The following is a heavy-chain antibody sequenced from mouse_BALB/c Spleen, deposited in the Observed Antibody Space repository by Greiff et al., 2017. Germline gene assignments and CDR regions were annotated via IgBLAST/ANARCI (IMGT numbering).Heavy chain of an antibody. CDR3: ARGGFTTALAY. J-gene: IGHJ3*01. Sequence: EVKLMESGPSLVKPSQTLSLTCSVTGDSITSCYWNWIRKFPGNKLEYMGYISYSGSTYYNPSLKSRISITRDTSKNQYYLQLNSVTTDDTATYYCARGGFTTALAYWGQGTLVTVSA. V-gene: IGHV3-8*02. CDR1: GDSITSCY. CDR2: ISYSGST. D-gene: IGHD1-2*01.